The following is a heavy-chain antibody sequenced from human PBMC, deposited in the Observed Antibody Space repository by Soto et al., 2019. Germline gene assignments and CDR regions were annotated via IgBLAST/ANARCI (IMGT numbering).Heavy chain of an antibody. D-gene: IGHD4-4*01. CDR2: IYSGGST. Sequence: AGGSLRLSCAASGFTVSSNYMSWVRQAPGKGLGWVSVIYSGGSTYYADSVKGRFTISRDNSKNTLYLQMNSLRAEDTAVYYCARGSNYGINWFDPWGQGTLVTVSS. J-gene: IGHJ5*02. CDR3: ARGSNYGINWFDP. V-gene: IGHV3-53*01. CDR1: GFTVSSNY.